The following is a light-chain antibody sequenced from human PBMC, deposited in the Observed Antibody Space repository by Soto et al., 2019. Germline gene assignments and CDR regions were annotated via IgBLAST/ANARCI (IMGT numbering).Light chain of an antibody. CDR3: QQYYTTPRT. V-gene: IGKV4-1*01. CDR1: QRELSSSNNNNY. Sequence: ITQSKDSLAVSLGKRATLNGKSSQRELSSSNNNNYLAWYQQKPGQPPKLLIYWASTRVCGVPDRFSGSGSGTDFTLTINSLQAEDVAVYYCQQYYTTPRTFGGGTKVDI. CDR2: WAS. J-gene: IGKJ4*01.